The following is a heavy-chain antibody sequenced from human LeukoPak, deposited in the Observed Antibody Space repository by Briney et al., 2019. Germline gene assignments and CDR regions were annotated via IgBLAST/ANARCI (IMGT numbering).Heavy chain of an antibody. D-gene: IGHD2-2*01. Sequence: GRSLRLSCAASGFTFSSYAMHWVRQAPGKGLEWVAAISYDGSNKYYADSVKGRFTISRDNSKNTLYLQMNSLRAEDTAVYYCARMLLGYCSSTSCPFFDYWGQGTLVTVSS. CDR1: GFTFSSYA. J-gene: IGHJ4*02. CDR2: ISYDGSNK. V-gene: IGHV3-30*04. CDR3: ARMLLGYCSSTSCPFFDY.